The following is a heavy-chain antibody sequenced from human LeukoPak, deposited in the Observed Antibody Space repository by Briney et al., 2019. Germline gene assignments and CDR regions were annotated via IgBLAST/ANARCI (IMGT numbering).Heavy chain of an antibody. CDR2: INPNSGGT. CDR1: GYTFTGYY. D-gene: IGHD3-10*01. V-gene: IGHV1-2*06. CDR3: ATIGSGSYLAFDY. J-gene: IGHJ4*02. Sequence: ASVKVSCTASGYTFTGYYMHWVRQAPGQGLERMGRINPNSGGTNYAQKFQGRVTMTRDTSISTAYMELSRLRSDDTAVYYCATIGSGSYLAFDYWGQGTLVTVSS.